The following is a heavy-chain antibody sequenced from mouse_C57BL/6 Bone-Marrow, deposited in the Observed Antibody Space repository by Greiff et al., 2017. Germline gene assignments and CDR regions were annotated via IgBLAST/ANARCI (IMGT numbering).Heavy chain of an antibody. V-gene: IGHV1-69*01. CDR3: ARYYYSPYWYFDV. D-gene: IGHD1-1*01. CDR1: GYTFTSYW. J-gene: IGHJ1*03. CDR2: IDPSDSYT. Sequence: QVQLQQPGAELVMPGASVKLSCKASGYTFTSYWMHWVKQRPGQGLEWIGEIDPSDSYTNYNQKFKGKSTLTVDKSSSTAYMQLSSLTSEDSAVYYWARYYYSPYWYFDVWGTGTTVTVSS.